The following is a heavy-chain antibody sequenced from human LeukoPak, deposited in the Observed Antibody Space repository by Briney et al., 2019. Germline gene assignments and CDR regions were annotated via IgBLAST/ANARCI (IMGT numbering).Heavy chain of an antibody. Sequence: GGSLRLSCAASGFTFSSYAMSWVRQAPGKGLEWVSAISGSGGSTYYTDSVKGRFTISRDNSKNTLYLQMNSLRAEDTAVYYCARASLLGYCSSTSCYQFDYWGQGTLVTVSS. D-gene: IGHD2-2*01. CDR2: ISGSGGST. CDR3: ARASLLGYCSSTSCYQFDY. V-gene: IGHV3-23*01. J-gene: IGHJ4*02. CDR1: GFTFSSYA.